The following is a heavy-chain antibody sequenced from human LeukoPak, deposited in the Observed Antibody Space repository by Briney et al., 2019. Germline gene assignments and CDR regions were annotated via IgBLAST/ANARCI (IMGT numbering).Heavy chain of an antibody. CDR2: INWNGDST. CDR1: GFTFDDHG. Sequence: GGSLRLSCAAFGFTFDDHGVSWVRQAPGKGLEWVSGINWNGDSTGYADSVKGRFTISRDNAKNSLYLQMNSLRAEDTALYHCTRGNVAAATAILYFDYWGQGTLVTVSS. J-gene: IGHJ4*02. CDR3: TRGNVAAATAILYFDY. V-gene: IGHV3-20*01. D-gene: IGHD6-13*01.